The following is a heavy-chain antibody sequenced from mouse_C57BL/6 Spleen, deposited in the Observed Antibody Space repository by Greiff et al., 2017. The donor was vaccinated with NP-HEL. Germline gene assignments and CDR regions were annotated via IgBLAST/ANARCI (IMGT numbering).Heavy chain of an antibody. Sequence: EVQLQQSGPVLVKPGASVKMSCKASGYTFTDYYMNWVKQSHGKSLEWIGVINPYNGGTSYNQKFKGKATLTVDKSSSTAYMELNSLTSEDSAVYYCAKRRGLYAMDYWGQGTSVTVAS. CDR3: AKRRGLYAMDY. CDR1: GYTFTDYY. V-gene: IGHV1-19*01. D-gene: IGHD2-12*01. J-gene: IGHJ4*01. CDR2: INPYNGGT.